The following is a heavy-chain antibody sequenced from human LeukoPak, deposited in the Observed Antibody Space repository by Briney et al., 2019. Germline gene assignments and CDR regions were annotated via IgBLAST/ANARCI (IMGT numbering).Heavy chain of an antibody. CDR1: GFPFSRYA. D-gene: IGHD3-3*01. J-gene: IGHJ4*02. CDR3: AKDLWSVAVSGLDH. Sequence: GGSLRLSCAASGFPFSRYAMSWVRQAPGKGLEWVAATNGGGDNTYYADSVRGRFTISRDNSKSTLILQMNGLRGEDTALYYCAKDLWSVAVSGLDHWGQGTRVTVSS. V-gene: IGHV3-23*01. CDR2: TNGGGDNT.